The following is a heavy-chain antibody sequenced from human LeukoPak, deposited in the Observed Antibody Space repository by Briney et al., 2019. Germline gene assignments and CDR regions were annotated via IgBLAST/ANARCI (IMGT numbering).Heavy chain of an antibody. CDR2: ITHSGST. CDR1: GGSFSGYY. Sequence: SETLSLTCAVYGGSFSGYYWSWIRQPPGKGLEWIGEITHSGSTNYNPSLKSRVTISVDTSKNQFSLKLSSVTAADTAVYYCARGPGLAVAGSYWFDPWGQGTLVTVSS. D-gene: IGHD6-19*01. V-gene: IGHV4-34*01. CDR3: ARGPGLAVAGSYWFDP. J-gene: IGHJ5*02.